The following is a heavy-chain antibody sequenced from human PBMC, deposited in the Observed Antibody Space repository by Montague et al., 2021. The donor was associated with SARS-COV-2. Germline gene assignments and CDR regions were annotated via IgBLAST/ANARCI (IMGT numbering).Heavy chain of an antibody. CDR1: GGSFSSGGYY. Sequence: TLSLTCTVSGGSFSSGGYYWSWIRQHPGKGLEWIGYIYYSGSTYYNPSLKSRVTISVDTSKNQFSLKLSSVTAADTAVYYCARPQTIFGVVITSFDYWGQGTLVTVSS. CDR2: IYYSGST. V-gene: IGHV4-31*03. J-gene: IGHJ4*02. D-gene: IGHD3-3*01. CDR3: ARPQTIFGVVITSFDY.